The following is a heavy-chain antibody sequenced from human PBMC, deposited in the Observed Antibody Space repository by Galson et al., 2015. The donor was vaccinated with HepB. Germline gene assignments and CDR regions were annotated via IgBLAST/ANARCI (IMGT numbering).Heavy chain of an antibody. CDR2: INAGNGNT. D-gene: IGHD2-2*01. Sequence: SVKVSCKASGYTFTSYGISWVRQAPGQGLEWMGWINAGNGNTKYSQKFQGRVTITRDTSASTAYMELSSLRSEDTAVYYCARGGMNLYCSSTSCYPLYYGMDVWGQGTTVTVSS. J-gene: IGHJ6*02. CDR3: ARGGMNLYCSSTSCYPLYYGMDV. V-gene: IGHV1-18*04. CDR1: GYTFTSYG.